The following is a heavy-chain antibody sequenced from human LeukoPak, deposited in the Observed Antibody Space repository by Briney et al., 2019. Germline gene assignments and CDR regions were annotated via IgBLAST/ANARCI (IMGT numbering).Heavy chain of an antibody. Sequence: ASVKVSCKVSGYTLTELSTHWVRQAPGKGLEWMGGFDPEDGETIYAQKFQGKVTMTEDTSTDTAYMELSSLRSEDTAVYYCATAQERGFGELFPNWGQGTLVTVSS. CDR1: GYTLTELS. D-gene: IGHD3-10*01. CDR3: ATAQERGFGELFPN. V-gene: IGHV1-24*01. J-gene: IGHJ4*02. CDR2: FDPEDGET.